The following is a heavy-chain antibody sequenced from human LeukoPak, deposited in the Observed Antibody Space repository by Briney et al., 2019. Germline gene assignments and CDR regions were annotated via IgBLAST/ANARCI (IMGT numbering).Heavy chain of an antibody. CDR3: ARAPFGGYSSGWYDY. V-gene: IGHV3-23*01. CDR1: GFTFSNYA. J-gene: IGHJ4*02. CDR2: ISGSGGRT. Sequence: GGSLRLSCAASGFTFSNYAMSWVRQAPGKGLEWVSDISGSGGRTYYADSVKGRFTISRDNSKNTLYLQMNSLRAEDTAVYYCARAPFGGYSSGWYDYWGQGTLVTVSS. D-gene: IGHD6-19*01.